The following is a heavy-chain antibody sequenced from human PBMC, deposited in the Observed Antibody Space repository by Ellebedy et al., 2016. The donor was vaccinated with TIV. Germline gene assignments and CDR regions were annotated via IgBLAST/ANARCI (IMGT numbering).Heavy chain of an antibody. CDR2: MNSDGSST. Sequence: GGSLRLXXGGSGFTFSGLWMHWVRQAPGKGLVWVSRMNSDGSSTKYADSVKGRFTISRDNSQNTLYLQMNSLRAEDTAVYYCVRDERWGQGTVVTVSS. D-gene: IGHD5-24*01. CDR3: VRDER. J-gene: IGHJ3*01. V-gene: IGHV3-74*01. CDR1: GFTFSGLW.